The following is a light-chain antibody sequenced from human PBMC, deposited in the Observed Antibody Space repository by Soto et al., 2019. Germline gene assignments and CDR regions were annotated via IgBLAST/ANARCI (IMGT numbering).Light chain of an antibody. CDR1: LRVSTN. CDR2: GAS. Sequence: EIVMTQSPANLSASPGERATLSCRASLRVSTNLAWYQQKPGQAPRLLIYGASTRASGIPARFSGSGSETEFTLTISSLQSEDFAVYYCQQYDNWPPHTFGQGTRLEIK. V-gene: IGKV3D-15*01. CDR3: QQYDNWPPHT. J-gene: IGKJ2*01.